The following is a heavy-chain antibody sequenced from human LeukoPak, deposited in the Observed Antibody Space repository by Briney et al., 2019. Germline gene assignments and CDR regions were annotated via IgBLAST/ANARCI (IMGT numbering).Heavy chain of an antibody. Sequence: GGSLRLSCAASGFTFSSYAMHWVGQAPGKGLEWVAVISYDGSNKYYADSVKGRFTISRDNSKNTLYLQMNSLRAEDTAVYYCAKFGGSLNAFDIWGQGTMVTVSS. CDR1: GFTFSSYA. D-gene: IGHD1-26*01. J-gene: IGHJ3*02. CDR2: ISYDGSNK. V-gene: IGHV3-30-3*02. CDR3: AKFGGSLNAFDI.